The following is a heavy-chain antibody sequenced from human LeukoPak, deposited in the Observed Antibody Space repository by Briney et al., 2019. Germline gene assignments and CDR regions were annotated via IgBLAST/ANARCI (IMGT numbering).Heavy chain of an antibody. D-gene: IGHD2-8*01. J-gene: IGHJ3*01. Sequence: GGSLRLSCAASGFTFSSYSMNWVRQAPGKGLEWVSYISSSSSTIYYADSVKGRLTISRDNSKNMLFLQVNSLRVEDTAVYFCARDDTLPDNGLDAWGQGTMVTVSS. CDR1: GFTFSSYS. CDR3: ARDDTLPDNGLDA. V-gene: IGHV3-48*01. CDR2: ISSSSSTI.